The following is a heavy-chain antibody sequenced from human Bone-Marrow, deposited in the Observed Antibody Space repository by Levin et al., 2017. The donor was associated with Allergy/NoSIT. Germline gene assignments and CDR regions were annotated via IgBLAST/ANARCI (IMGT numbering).Heavy chain of an antibody. CDR2: IYPGDSDT. Sequence: GESLKISCKGSGYSFTSYWIGWVRQMPGKGLEWMGIIYPGDSDTRYSPSFQGQVTISADKSISTAYLQWSSLKASDTAMYYCARPSRIAAAPYPPYYYGMDVWGQGTTVTVSS. J-gene: IGHJ6*02. V-gene: IGHV5-51*01. CDR3: ARPSRIAAAPYPPYYYGMDV. CDR1: GYSFTSYW. D-gene: IGHD6-13*01.